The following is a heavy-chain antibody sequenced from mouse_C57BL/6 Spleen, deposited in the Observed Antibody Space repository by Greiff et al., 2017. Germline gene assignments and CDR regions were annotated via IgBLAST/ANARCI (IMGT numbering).Heavy chain of an antibody. CDR2: IHPNSGST. CDR3: ALAHYNDMDC. CDR1: GYSFTSYW. D-gene: IGHD1-1*01. V-gene: IGHV1-64*01. Sequence: QVQLQQPGAELVKPGASVKLSCKASGYSFTSYWMHWVKQRPGQGLEWIGMIHPNSGSTNYNEKFKSKATLTVDKSSSTAYMHLSSLTSEDSAVYYYALAHYNDMDCWGQGTTLSVSS. J-gene: IGHJ2*01.